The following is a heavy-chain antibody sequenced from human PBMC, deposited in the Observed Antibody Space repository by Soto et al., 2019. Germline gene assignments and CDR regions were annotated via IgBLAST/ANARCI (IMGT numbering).Heavy chain of an antibody. Sequence: QVQLVQSGAEVKKPGSSVKVSCKASGGTFSRYRITWVRQAPGHGLEWIGRIIPIFGIASYAQKFPGRVTITADESTSNAYMTLSRLRSDDTAVYYCAREDRDRETGLVPAAIDGRDVWGQGTTVTVSS. CDR1: GGTFSRYR. CDR3: AREDRDRETGLVPAAIDGRDV. D-gene: IGHD2-2*01. J-gene: IGHJ6*02. CDR2: IIPIFGIA. V-gene: IGHV1-69*15.